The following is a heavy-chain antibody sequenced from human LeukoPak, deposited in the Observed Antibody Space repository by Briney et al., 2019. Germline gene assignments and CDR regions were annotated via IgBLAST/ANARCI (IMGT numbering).Heavy chain of an antibody. D-gene: IGHD5-12*01. J-gene: IGHJ4*02. CDR1: GGTFSSCT. V-gene: IGHV1-69*04. Sequence: SVKVSCKASGGTFSSCTISWVRQAPGQGREWMGRIIPILGIANYAQKFQGRVTITADESTSTAYMELSSLRSEDTAVYYCARDLGAYSGCDLGDYWGQGTLVTVSS. CDR3: ARDLGAYSGCDLGDY. CDR2: IIPILGIA.